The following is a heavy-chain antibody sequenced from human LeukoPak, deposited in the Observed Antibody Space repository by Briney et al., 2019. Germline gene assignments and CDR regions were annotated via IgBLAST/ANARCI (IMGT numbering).Heavy chain of an antibody. J-gene: IGHJ4*02. V-gene: IGHV3-74*03. CDR1: GFTFSVYY. D-gene: IGHD4-17*01. Sequence: PGGSLRLSCAASGFTFSVYYMFWVRQAPGKGLVWVSNISPDATNSKYADFVEGRFTISRDNAKNTLYLQLNSLRVEDAAVYYCARASTVTTCLWDWGQGTLVTVSS. CDR3: ARASTVTTCLWD. CDR2: ISPDATNS.